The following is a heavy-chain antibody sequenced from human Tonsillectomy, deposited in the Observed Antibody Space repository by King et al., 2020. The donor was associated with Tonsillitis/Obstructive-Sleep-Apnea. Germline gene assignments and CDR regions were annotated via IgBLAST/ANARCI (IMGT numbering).Heavy chain of an antibody. CDR3: TRDTYYDFWSGTGDAFDI. Sequence: VQLVESGGGLVKPGRSLRLSCTASGFTFGDYAMSCFRQAPGKGLGWVGCIRSKAYGGTTEYAASVKGRLTISRDDSKRIAYLQMNSLKTEDTAVYYCTRDTYYDFWSGTGDAFDIWGQGTMVTVSS. CDR2: IRSKAYGGTT. CDR1: GFTFGDYA. J-gene: IGHJ3*02. V-gene: IGHV3-49*05. D-gene: IGHD3-3*01.